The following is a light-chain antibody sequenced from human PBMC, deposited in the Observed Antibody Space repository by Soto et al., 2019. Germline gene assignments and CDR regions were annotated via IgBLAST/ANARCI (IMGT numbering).Light chain of an antibody. CDR3: QQSDKIPFT. CDR1: QSVTTS. CDR2: GGS. V-gene: IGKV1-39*01. Sequence: DIQMTQSPSSLSASVGDRVTITCRASQSVTTSLNWYQQKPGTAPKLLIYGGSSLVSGVPSRFSGRRSGTDFSITISSLQTEDFATYNCQQSDKIPFTFGPGTNVDMK. J-gene: IGKJ3*01.